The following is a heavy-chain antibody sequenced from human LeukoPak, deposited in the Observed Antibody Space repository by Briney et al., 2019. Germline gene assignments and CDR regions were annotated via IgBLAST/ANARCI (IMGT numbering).Heavy chain of an antibody. CDR1: GFTVSNNF. CDR2: IYAGSVT. V-gene: IGHV3-53*01. J-gene: IGHJ4*02. Sequence: GGSLRLSCAASGFTVSNNFMTWVRQSPGKGLEYVSVIYAGSVTYYADSVKGRFTISRDNSKNTLYHQMNSLRAEDTAVYYCARRGYNSGSYIGEDFWGQGTLVTVSS. CDR3: ARRGYNSGSYIGEDF. D-gene: IGHD6-19*01.